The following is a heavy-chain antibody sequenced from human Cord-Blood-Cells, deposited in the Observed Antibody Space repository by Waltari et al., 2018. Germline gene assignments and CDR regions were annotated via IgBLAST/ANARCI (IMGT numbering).Heavy chain of an antibody. J-gene: IGHJ3*02. CDR2: ISGGGGSP. Sequence: EVQLLESGGGLVQPGGSLRLSCPASGFTFSSYATSCVRQVQGKGVEWVSAISGGGGSPYYADSVMGRVTNSRDNSKNTLYLQMNSRRAEDTAVYYCAKYIVATIGDAFDSWGQVTMVTVSS. CDR1: GFTFSSYA. D-gene: IGHD5-12*01. CDR3: AKYIVATIGDAFDS. V-gene: IGHV3-23*01.